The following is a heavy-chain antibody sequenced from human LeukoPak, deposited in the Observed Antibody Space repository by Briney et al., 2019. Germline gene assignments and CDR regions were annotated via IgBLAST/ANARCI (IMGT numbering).Heavy chain of an antibody. D-gene: IGHD5-12*01. J-gene: IGHJ4*02. CDR3: ARSTGYERLYYFDS. CDR2: VYYRGTT. CDR1: GGSIITSSYY. Sequence: SETLSLTCDVSGGSIITSSYYWDWVRQPPGKGLEWIGSVYYRGTTYYNPSLESRVTISVDTSKNQFSLKLSSVTAADTAVYYCARSTGYERLYYFDSWGRGTLVTVSS. V-gene: IGHV4-39*07.